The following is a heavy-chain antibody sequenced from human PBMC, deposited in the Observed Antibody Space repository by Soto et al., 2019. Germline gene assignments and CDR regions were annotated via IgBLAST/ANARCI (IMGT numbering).Heavy chain of an antibody. CDR2: IIPILGIA. Sequence: SVKVSCKASGGTFSSYTISWVRQAPGQGLEWMGRIIPILGIANYAQKFQGRVTMTTDTSTSTAYMELRSLRSDDTAVYYCGRSVGLSYGMDVWGQGTTVTVSS. V-gene: IGHV1-69*02. CDR1: GGTFSSYT. J-gene: IGHJ6*02. D-gene: IGHD1-26*01. CDR3: GRSVGLSYGMDV.